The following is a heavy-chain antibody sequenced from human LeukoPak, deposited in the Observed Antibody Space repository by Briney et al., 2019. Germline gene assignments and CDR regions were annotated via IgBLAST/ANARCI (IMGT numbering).Heavy chain of an antibody. J-gene: IGHJ3*02. Sequence: SETLSLTCTVSGGSISGYYWNWIRQPPGKGLEWIGSIYYSGSSNYNPSLESRVTISVDTSKNQFSLQLNSVTAADTAVYYCARDISGGSHVFDIWGQGTTVTVSS. V-gene: IGHV4-59*08. CDR1: GGSISGYY. CDR3: ARDISGGSHVFDI. CDR2: IYYSGSS. D-gene: IGHD3-3*02.